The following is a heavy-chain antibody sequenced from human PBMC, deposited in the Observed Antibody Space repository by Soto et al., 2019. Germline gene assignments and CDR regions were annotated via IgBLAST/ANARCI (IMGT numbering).Heavy chain of an antibody. CDR3: ARQIYDSDTGPNFQYYFDS. CDR1: GYSFAGYW. J-gene: IGHJ4*02. V-gene: IGHV5-10-1*04. CDR2: IDPSDSQT. D-gene: IGHD3-22*01. Sequence: GESLKISCKGSGYSFAGYWIAWVRQKPGRGLEWMGRIDPSDSQTYYSPSFRGQVTISATKSITTVFLQWSSLRASDTAMYYCARQIYDSDTGPNFQYYFDSWGQGTPVTVSS.